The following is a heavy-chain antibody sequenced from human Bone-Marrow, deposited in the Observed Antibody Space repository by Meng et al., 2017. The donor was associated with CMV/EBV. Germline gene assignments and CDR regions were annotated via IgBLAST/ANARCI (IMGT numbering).Heavy chain of an antibody. CDR3: ARCFGYCSSTSCYRGDYYYYGMDV. V-gene: IGHV3-30*04. D-gene: IGHD2-2*02. CDR2: ISYDGSNK. CDR1: GFTFSSYA. Sequence: GESLKISCAASGFTFSSYAMHWVRQAPGKGLEWVAVISYDGSNKYYADSVKGRFTISRDNSKNTLYLQRNCLRAEDTAVYYCARCFGYCSSTSCYRGDYYYYGMDVWGQGTTVTLSS. J-gene: IGHJ6*02.